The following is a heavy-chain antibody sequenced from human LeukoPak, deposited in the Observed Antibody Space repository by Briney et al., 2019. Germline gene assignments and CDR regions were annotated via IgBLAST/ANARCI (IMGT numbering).Heavy chain of an antibody. Sequence: ASETPSLTCTVSGGSISSYYWSWIRQPPGKGLEWIGYIYYSGSTNYNPSLKSRVTISVDTSKNQFSLKLSSVTAADTAVYYCARGAEEQSSNYYDSSGPYAFDIWGQGTMVTVSS. CDR3: ARGAEEQSSNYYDSSGPYAFDI. D-gene: IGHD3-22*01. V-gene: IGHV4-59*01. CDR1: GGSISSYY. CDR2: IYYSGST. J-gene: IGHJ3*02.